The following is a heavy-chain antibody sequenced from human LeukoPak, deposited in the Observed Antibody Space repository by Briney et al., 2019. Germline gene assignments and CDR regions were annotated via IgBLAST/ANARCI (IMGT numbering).Heavy chain of an antibody. D-gene: IGHD3-9*01. CDR3: ARWATYDILTGYYLGWFDP. CDR2: INAGNGNT. V-gene: IGHV1-3*01. CDR1: GYTFTSYA. Sequence: EASVKVSCKASGYTFTSYAMHWVRQAPGQRLEWMGWINAGNGNTKYSQKFQGRVTITRDTSASTAYMELSSLRSEDTAVYYCARWATYDILTGYYLGWFDPWGQGTLVTVSS. J-gene: IGHJ5*02.